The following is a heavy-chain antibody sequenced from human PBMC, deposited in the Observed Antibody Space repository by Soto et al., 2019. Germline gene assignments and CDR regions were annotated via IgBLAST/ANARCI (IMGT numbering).Heavy chain of an antibody. CDR3: ARDRYYYYDTSGYYSY. V-gene: IGHV1-3*04. Sequence: QVQLVQSGAEVKKPGASMKVSCRTSGYSFTSYFIHWVRQAPGQRLEWMGWINTGNGNTRYSENLEGRVTITRATSASTVYMELSSLRSEDTAVYYCARDRYYYYDTSGYYSYWGQGTLVTVSS. J-gene: IGHJ4*02. CDR2: INTGNGNT. D-gene: IGHD3-22*01. CDR1: GYSFTSYF.